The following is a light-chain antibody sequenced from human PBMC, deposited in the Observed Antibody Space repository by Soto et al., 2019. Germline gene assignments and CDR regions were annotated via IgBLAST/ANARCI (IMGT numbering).Light chain of an antibody. CDR2: AAS. J-gene: IGKJ4*01. CDR1: QGISNY. Sequence: DIQMTQSPSSLSASVGDIVTITCRASQGISNYLAWYQQIAGKVPKLLISAASTLQSGAPSRFSGSGSGTDFTLTISSLQPEDVATYYCQKYTNVPAFGGGTKVEIK. V-gene: IGKV1-27*01. CDR3: QKYTNVPA.